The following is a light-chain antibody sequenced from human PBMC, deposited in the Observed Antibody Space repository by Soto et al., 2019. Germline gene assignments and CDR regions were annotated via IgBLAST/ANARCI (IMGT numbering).Light chain of an antibody. J-gene: IGLJ2*01. Sequence: QSALTQPASVSGSPGQSITISCTGTSSDVGGHNYVSWYQQHPGKAPKNMIYEVNNGPSGVSDRFSGSKSGNTASLTISGLQAEDEAYYYCCSYAGSYTVVFGGGTKVTVL. CDR1: SSDVGGHNY. CDR2: EVN. V-gene: IGLV2-14*01. CDR3: CSYAGSYTVV.